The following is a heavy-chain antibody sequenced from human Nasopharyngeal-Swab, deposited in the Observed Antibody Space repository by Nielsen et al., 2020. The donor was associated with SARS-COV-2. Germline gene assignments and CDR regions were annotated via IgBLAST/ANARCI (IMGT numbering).Heavy chain of an antibody. CDR3: AKGLRVGSAYYFYYYMDV. CDR1: GFTFRIYG. J-gene: IGHJ6*03. Sequence: GGSLRLSCATSGFTFRIYGMHRVRQAPGKGLEWVAGTAFDGSNKSYAHSVKGRFTISKDYAQNTLYLHMNSLRAEDTAVYYCAKGLRVGSAYYFYYYMDVWGKGTTVTVSS. V-gene: IGHV3-30*05. CDR2: TAFDGSNK. D-gene: IGHD1-26*01.